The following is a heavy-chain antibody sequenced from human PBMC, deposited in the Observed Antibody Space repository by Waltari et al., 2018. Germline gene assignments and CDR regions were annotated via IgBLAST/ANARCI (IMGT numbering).Heavy chain of an antibody. D-gene: IGHD1-26*01. CDR2: MDWDDEK. V-gene: IGHV2-70*04. CDR3: ERLLGPAAHWYFDL. CDR1: GFSLTTYGIR. Sequence: QVTLEESGPALVKPTQTLTLTCSVSGFSLTTYGIRVTWIRQPLGKALEWRARMDWDDEKFYTRSLESRLTISKDSSKNQVVLIVANVDPTDTATYDCERLLGPAAHWYFDLWGRGTLVTVSS. J-gene: IGHJ2*01.